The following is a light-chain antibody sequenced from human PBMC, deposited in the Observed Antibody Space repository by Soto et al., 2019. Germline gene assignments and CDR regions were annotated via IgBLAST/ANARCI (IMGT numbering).Light chain of an antibody. CDR1: QSIGSW. CDR3: QHFKSFPIT. Sequence: DIHMTQSPSILSASVGDIVTITCRASQSIGSWVAWYQQKPGRAPNLLIYESSLLQSGVPSRFSGSGSGTDFTLTISSLQPEDFATYYCQHFKSFPITFGQGTRLEIK. V-gene: IGKV1-5*01. CDR2: ESS. J-gene: IGKJ5*01.